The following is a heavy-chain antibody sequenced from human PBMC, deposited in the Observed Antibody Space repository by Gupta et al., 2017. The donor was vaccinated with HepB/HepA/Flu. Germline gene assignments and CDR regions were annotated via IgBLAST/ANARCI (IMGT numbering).Heavy chain of an antibody. Sequence: EVQLLESGGGLVKPGGSLRLSCAAFGFTFNIYAMSWVRRAPGKGVEWVASISGTGGSAYYTDSVKGRFTISRDNTKNTLYLQMNSLRGEDTAVYDCAKGSPYGGGYSGFDNWGQGTLVTVSS. CDR1: GFTFNIYA. CDR3: AKGSPYGGGYSGFDN. D-gene: IGHD1-26*01. CDR2: ISGTGGSA. J-gene: IGHJ4*02. V-gene: IGHV3-23*01.